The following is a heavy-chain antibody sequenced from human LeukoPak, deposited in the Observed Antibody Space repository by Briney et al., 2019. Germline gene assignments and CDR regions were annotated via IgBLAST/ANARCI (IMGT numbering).Heavy chain of an antibody. Sequence: GGSLRLSCAAPGFSFSTSPMSWVRQPPGKGLEWVSAMNNGPGATFYRDSVRGRFTISRDDSKSTLYLQMNSVRAEDTGSYYCAKTHYDLLDVWGRGTTVTVSS. J-gene: IGHJ6*02. CDR1: GFSFSTSP. D-gene: IGHD5-12*01. CDR2: MNNGPGAT. CDR3: AKTHYDLLDV. V-gene: IGHV3-23*01.